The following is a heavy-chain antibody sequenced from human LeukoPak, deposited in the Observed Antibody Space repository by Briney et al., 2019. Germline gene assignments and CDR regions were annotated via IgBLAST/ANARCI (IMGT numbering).Heavy chain of an antibody. V-gene: IGHV3-23*01. Sequence: PPGGSLRLSCVASGFTFSSYSMHWVRQAPGEGLEWLSGISNTGRATDYADSIKGRFTISRDNSKNTVFLQMNGLRAEDTAEYFCAHQVPPNDEYFDHWGQGTLVTVSS. CDR3: AHQVPPNDEYFDH. J-gene: IGHJ1*01. CDR1: GFTFSSYS. CDR2: ISNTGRAT.